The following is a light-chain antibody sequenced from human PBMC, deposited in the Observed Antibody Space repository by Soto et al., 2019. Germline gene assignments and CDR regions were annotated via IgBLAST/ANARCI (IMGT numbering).Light chain of an antibody. Sequence: QSVLTQPASVSGSPGQSITISCTGSSSDVGAYTSVSWYQQHPGKAPKLMIYEVSNWPSGVSRRFSGSKSGNTASLTIFGLQAEDEAHYYCSSYSSDNRNYVFGTGTKVTVL. V-gene: IGLV2-14*01. CDR3: SSYSSDNRNYV. CDR2: EVS. CDR1: SSDVGAYTS. J-gene: IGLJ1*01.